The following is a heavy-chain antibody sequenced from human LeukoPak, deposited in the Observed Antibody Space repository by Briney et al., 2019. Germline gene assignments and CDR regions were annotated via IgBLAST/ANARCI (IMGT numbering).Heavy chain of an antibody. Sequence: PSETLSLTCTVSGGSISSYYWSWIRQPPGKGLEWIGSIYYSGSTYYNPSLKSRVTISVDTSKNQFSLKLSSVTAADTAVYYCARLIAAAGTVSGNYYYYYYMDVWGKGTTVTVSS. CDR1: GGSISSYY. V-gene: IGHV4-59*12. J-gene: IGHJ6*03. CDR3: ARLIAAAGTVSGNYYYYYYMDV. D-gene: IGHD6-13*01. CDR2: IYYSGST.